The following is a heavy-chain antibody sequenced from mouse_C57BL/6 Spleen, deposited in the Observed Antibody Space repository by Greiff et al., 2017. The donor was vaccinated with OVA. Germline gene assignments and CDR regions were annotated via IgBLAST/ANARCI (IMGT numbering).Heavy chain of an antibody. D-gene: IGHD2-5*01. CDR3: ARRGAYYSNSHWYFDV. V-gene: IGHV8-12*01. Sequence: QVTLKESGPGILQSSQTLSLTCSFSGFSLSTSGMGVSWIRQPSGKGLEWLAHIYWDDDKRYNPSLKSRLTISKDTSRNQVFLKITSVDTADTATYYCARRGAYYSNSHWYFDVWGTGTTVTVSS. J-gene: IGHJ1*03. CDR1: GFSLSTSGMG. CDR2: IYWDDDK.